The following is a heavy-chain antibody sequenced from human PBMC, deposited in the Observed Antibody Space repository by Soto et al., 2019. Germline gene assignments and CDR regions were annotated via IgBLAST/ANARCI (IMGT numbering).Heavy chain of an antibody. CDR1: GVSINSYY. J-gene: IGHJ4*02. CDR3: TRVPMMYYGAGTYGYFDS. Sequence: PSETLSLTCTVSGVSINSYYWTWIRQPAGKRLEWIGAIHDSGSTSYNPSLRSRVTISLDTSKNQFSLNLTSVTAADTAFYYCTRVPMMYYGAGTYGYFDSWGQGTLVTVSS. V-gene: IGHV4-59*12. CDR2: IHDSGST. D-gene: IGHD3-10*01.